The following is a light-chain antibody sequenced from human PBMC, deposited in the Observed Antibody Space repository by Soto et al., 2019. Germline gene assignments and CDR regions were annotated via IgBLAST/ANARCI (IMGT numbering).Light chain of an antibody. Sequence: SVLTQPASASGSPGQSITISCTGTTGDVGAYNYVSWYQQHPGKAPRCMIYEVSYRPSGVSNRFSGSRSGNTASLTISGLQAEDEADYYCSSFTTSTSLDFGTGTKVTVL. V-gene: IGLV2-14*01. CDR1: TGDVGAYNY. CDR3: SSFTTSTSLD. CDR2: EVS. J-gene: IGLJ1*01.